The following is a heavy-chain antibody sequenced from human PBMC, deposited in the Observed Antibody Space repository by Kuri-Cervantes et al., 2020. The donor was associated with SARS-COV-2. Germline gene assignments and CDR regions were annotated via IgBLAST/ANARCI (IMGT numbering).Heavy chain of an antibody. CDR2: INHSGST. J-gene: IGHJ4*02. D-gene: IGHD3-16*01. Sequence: GSLRLSCAVYGGSFSAYYWSWIRQPPGKGLEWIGEINHSGSTNYNPSLKSRVTISVDTSKHQLSLKLSSVTAADTAVYYCAGSPGGVFDCWGQGTPVTVSS. CDR3: AGSPGGVFDC. V-gene: IGHV4-34*01. CDR1: GGSFSAYY.